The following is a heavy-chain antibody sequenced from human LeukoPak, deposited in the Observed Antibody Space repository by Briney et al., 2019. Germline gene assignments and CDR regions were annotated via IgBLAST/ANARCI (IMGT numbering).Heavy chain of an antibody. J-gene: IGHJ4*02. D-gene: IGHD3-10*01. V-gene: IGHV4-59*01. Sequence: SETLSLTCTVSGGSISSYYWSWIRQPPGKGLEWIGYIHYSGSTYYNPSLTSRVTISVDTSKNQFSLRLSSVTAADTAVYYCASWDYGSGSYWGQGTLVTVSS. CDR2: IHYSGST. CDR3: ASWDYGSGSY. CDR1: GGSISSYY.